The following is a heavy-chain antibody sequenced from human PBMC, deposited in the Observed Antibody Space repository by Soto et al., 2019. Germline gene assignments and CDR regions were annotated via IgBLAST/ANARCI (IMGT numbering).Heavy chain of an antibody. J-gene: IGHJ4*02. CDR1: GFTFSSYG. D-gene: IGHD5-18*01. CDR3: ARDQGREYSYVFAY. Sequence: GGSLRLSCAASGFTFSSYGMHWVRQAPGKGLEWVAVIWYDGSNKYYADSVKGRFTISRDNSKNTLYLQMNSLRAEDTVFYYWARDQGREYSYVFAYRGRGTLVPVSP. V-gene: IGHV3-33*01. CDR2: IWYDGSNK.